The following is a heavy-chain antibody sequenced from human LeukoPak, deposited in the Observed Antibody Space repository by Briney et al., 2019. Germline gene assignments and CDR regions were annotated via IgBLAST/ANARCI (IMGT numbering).Heavy chain of an antibody. D-gene: IGHD3-3*01. CDR1: GYSISSGYY. CDR2: IYHSGST. J-gene: IGHJ4*02. Sequence: SETLSLTCAVSGYSISSGYYWGWIRQPPGKGLEWIGSIYHSGSTYYNPSLKSRVTISVDTSKNQFSLKLSSVTAADTAVYYCARHPGLRFLEWENYFDYWGQGTLVTVSS. V-gene: IGHV4-38-2*01. CDR3: ARHPGLRFLEWENYFDY.